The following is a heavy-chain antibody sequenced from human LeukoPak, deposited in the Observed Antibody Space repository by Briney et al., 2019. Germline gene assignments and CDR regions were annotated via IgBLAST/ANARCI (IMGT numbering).Heavy chain of an antibody. CDR2: IYYRGGT. Sequence: GSLRLSCTVSGFTVSSNCMSWVRQAPGKGLEWIGYIYYRGGTNYNPSLKSRVAISLDTSKNQFALSLSSVTAADTAVYYCAKVKGGYFYALDSWGQGTLVTV. D-gene: IGHD5-12*01. CDR3: AKVKGGYFYALDS. V-gene: IGHV4-59*02. J-gene: IGHJ4*02. CDR1: GFTVSSNC.